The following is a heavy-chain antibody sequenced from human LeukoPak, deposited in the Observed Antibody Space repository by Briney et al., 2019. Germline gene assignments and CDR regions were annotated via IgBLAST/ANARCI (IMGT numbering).Heavy chain of an antibody. V-gene: IGHV3-9*01. CDR1: GFTFDDYA. J-gene: IGHJ4*02. Sequence: PGGSLRLSCAVSGFTFDDYAMHWVRQVPGKGREWVSGINWNSDSIVYAVSVKGRFTTSRDNAKNSLYLQMHSLRAEDTAFYYCAINGGGDSGYGNFDYWGQGTLVTVSS. CDR3: AINGGGDSGYGNFDY. CDR2: INWNSDSI. D-gene: IGHD5-12*01.